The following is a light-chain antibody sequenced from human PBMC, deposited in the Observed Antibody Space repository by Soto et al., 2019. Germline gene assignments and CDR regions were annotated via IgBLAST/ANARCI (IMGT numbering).Light chain of an antibody. CDR3: QLYNNWPRT. V-gene: IGKV3D-15*01. CDR1: QSVSSN. Sequence: EIVMTQSPATLSVSPGERATLSCRASQSVSSNLAWYQQKPGQAPRLFIYGASIRATGNPARFSGSGSGTEFTLTISSLQSEDFAVYYCQLYNNWPRTFGQGTKVEIK. CDR2: GAS. J-gene: IGKJ1*01.